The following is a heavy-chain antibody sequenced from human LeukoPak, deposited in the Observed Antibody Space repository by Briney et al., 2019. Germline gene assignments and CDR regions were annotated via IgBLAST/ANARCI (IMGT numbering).Heavy chain of an antibody. CDR3: ARANFLYCSSTSCLFDY. J-gene: IGHJ4*02. Sequence: ASVRVSSKASGYTFTDYYMHWVRHAPRRGVEWMGWINPNDGDTNYAQKFPGRVTMTRDTSISTAHMEVSRLRSDDTAVYYCARANFLYCSSTSCLFDYWGQGTLVTVSS. CDR1: GYTFTDYY. D-gene: IGHD2-2*01. V-gene: IGHV1-2*02. CDR2: INPNDGDT.